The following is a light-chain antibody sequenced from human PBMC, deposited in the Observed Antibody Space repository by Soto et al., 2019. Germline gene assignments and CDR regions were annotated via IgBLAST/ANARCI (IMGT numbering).Light chain of an antibody. V-gene: IGLV4-69*01. CDR1: SGHSSYT. CDR2: LNSDGSH. J-gene: IGLJ2*01. CDR3: QTWDTDIHVV. Sequence: QSVLTQSPSASASLGASVKLTSTLSSGHSSYTIAWHQQQPEKGPRYLMKLNSDGSHSKGDGIPDRFSGSSSGAERYLTISSLQSEDEADYYCQTWDTDIHVVFGGGTQLTVL.